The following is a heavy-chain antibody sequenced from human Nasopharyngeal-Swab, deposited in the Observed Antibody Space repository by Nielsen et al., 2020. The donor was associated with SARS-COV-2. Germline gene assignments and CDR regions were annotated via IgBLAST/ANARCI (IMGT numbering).Heavy chain of an antibody. CDR3: TTDQLVVVVAATEDY. CDR2: IKSKTDGGTT. Sequence: GRQMPGKGLAWVGRIKSKTDGGTTDYAAPVKGRFTISRDDSKNTLYLQMNSLKTEDTAVYYCTTDQLVVVVAATEDYWGQGTLVTVSS. V-gene: IGHV3-15*01. D-gene: IGHD2-15*01. J-gene: IGHJ4*02.